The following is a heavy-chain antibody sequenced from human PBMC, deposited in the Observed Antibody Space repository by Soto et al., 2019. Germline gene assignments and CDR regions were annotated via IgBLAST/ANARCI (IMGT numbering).Heavy chain of an antibody. CDR2: INPSGGST. V-gene: IGHV1-46*01. D-gene: IGHD6-13*01. Sequence: QVQLVQSGAEVKKPGASVKVSCKASGYTFTSYYMHWVRQAPGQGLEWMGIINPSGGSTSYAQKFQGRVTMTRDTSTSTVYMELSSLRSEDTAVYYCARELAAAGKYYYYGMDVWGQGTTVTVSS. CDR1: GYTFTSYY. J-gene: IGHJ6*02. CDR3: ARELAAAGKYYYYGMDV.